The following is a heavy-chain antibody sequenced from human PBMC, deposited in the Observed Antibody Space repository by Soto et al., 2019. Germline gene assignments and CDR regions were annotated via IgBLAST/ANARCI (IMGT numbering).Heavy chain of an antibody. D-gene: IGHD3-3*01. CDR1: GGTFSSYT. Sequence: SVKVSCKASGGTFSSYTISWVRQAPGQGLEWMGRIIPILGIANYAQKFQGRVTITADKSTSTAYMELSSLRSEDTAVYYCAREDAEITIFGVVIMYAFDIWGQGTMVTVSS. CDR3: AREDAEITIFGVVIMYAFDI. CDR2: IIPILGIA. V-gene: IGHV1-69*04. J-gene: IGHJ3*02.